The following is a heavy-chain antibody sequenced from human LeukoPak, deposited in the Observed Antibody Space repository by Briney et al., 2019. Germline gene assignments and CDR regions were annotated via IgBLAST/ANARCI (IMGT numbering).Heavy chain of an antibody. CDR1: GFIFSDYS. CDR3: ARDHNYAFDN. V-gene: IGHV3-48*04. CDR2: IGLSSGRT. Sequence: GGSLRLSCAASGFIFSDYSMNWVRQAPGKGLEWISYIGLSSGRTMYADPVKGRFTISGDNAKNSLYLQMNSLRVEDTAVYFCARDHNYAFDNWGQGILVTVSS. J-gene: IGHJ4*02. D-gene: IGHD1-1*01.